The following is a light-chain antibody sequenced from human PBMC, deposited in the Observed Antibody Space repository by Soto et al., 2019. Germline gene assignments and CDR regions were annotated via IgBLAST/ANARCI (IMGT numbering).Light chain of an antibody. CDR1: QSVSSSY. CDR2: GAS. J-gene: IGKJ5*01. CDR3: HQYRLSPPIT. Sequence: EIVLTQSPGTLSLSPGERATLSCRASQSVSSSYLAWYQQKPGQAPRLLIYGASSRATGIPDRFSGSGSGTDFTLTISRLETEAFALYYSHQYRLSPPITFGQGTRLEIK. V-gene: IGKV3-20*01.